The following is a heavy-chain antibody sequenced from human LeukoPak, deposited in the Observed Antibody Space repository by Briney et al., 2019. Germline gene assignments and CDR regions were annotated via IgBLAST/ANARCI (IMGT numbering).Heavy chain of an antibody. CDR1: GFTFSSSA. D-gene: IGHD2-15*01. CDR2: ISGSGSGGST. V-gene: IGHV3-23*01. Sequence: GGSLRLSCAASGFTFSSSAMSWVRQAPGKGLEWVSSISGSGSGGSTYYADSVKGRFTIPRDNSKNTLYLQMNSLRPEDTAVYYCARSIGNGRFDYWGQGTLVTVSS. CDR3: ARSIGNGRFDY. J-gene: IGHJ4*02.